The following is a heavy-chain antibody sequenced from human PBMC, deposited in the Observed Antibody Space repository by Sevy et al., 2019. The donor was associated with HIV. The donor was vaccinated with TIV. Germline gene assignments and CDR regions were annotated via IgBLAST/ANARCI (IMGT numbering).Heavy chain of an antibody. CDR2: IIPIFGTA. V-gene: IGHV1-69*13. D-gene: IGHD3-22*01. J-gene: IGHJ6*02. Sequence: ASVKVSCKASGGTFSSYAISWVRQAPGQGLEWMGGIIPIFGTANYAQKFQGRVTITADESTSTAYMELSSLRSEDTAVYYCARVLTYYYDSSYYGMDVWGQGTTVTVSS. CDR3: ARVLTYYYDSSYYGMDV. CDR1: GGTFSSYA.